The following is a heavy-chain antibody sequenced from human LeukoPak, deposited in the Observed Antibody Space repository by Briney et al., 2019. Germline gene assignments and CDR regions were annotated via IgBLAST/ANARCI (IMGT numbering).Heavy chain of an antibody. J-gene: IGHJ4*02. D-gene: IGHD6-19*01. CDR1: GYTFTSYY. CDR2: INPSGGST. V-gene: IGHV1-46*03. CDR3: AREEGVVAGTFDF. Sequence: ASVKVSCKASGYTFTSYYIHWVRQAPGQGLEWMGIINPSGGSTSYAQKFQGRLTMSRDTSTSTVYMELSSLRPEDTAVYYCAREEGVVAGTFDFWGQGTLVTVSS.